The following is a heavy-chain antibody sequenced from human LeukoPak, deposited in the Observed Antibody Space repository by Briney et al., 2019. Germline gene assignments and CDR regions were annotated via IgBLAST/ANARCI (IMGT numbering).Heavy chain of an antibody. D-gene: IGHD2-21*01. J-gene: IGHJ3*02. Sequence: GGSLRLSCAASGFTFSSYGMHWVRQAPGKGLEWVAVISYDGSNKYHADSVKGRFTISRDNSKNTLYLQMNSLRAEDTAVYYCAKAQYSGGACQPDAFDIWGQGTMVTVSS. V-gene: IGHV3-30*18. CDR2: ISYDGSNK. CDR1: GFTFSSYG. CDR3: AKAQYSGGACQPDAFDI.